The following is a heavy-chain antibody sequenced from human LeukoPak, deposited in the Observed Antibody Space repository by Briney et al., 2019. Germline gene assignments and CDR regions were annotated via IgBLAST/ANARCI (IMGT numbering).Heavy chain of an antibody. CDR3: ARERSGTGSIDY. Sequence: SDTLSLTCTVSGGSVSSGSYYWSWIRQPPGKGLEWIGYIYYSGSTNYNPSLKSRVTISVDTSKNQFSLKLSSVTAADTAVYYCARERSGTGSIDYWGQGTLVTVSS. D-gene: IGHD3/OR15-3a*01. J-gene: IGHJ4*02. V-gene: IGHV4-61*01. CDR2: IYYSGST. CDR1: GGSVSSGSYY.